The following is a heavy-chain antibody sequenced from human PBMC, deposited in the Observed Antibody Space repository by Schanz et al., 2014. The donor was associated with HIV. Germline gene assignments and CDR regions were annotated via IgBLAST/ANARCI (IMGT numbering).Heavy chain of an antibody. Sequence: QVQLRASGPGLVKPSQTLSLTCTVSGGSISTGGYYWSWIRQHPVKGLECIGYIYYSGSTYYNPSLKSRLIMSVDTSQNQFSLKLSSVTAADTAVYFCVGHQDYKWFDPWGQGTLVIVSS. CDR3: VGHQDYKWFDP. CDR2: IYYSGST. CDR1: GGSISTGGYY. V-gene: IGHV4-31*03. D-gene: IGHD2-15*01. J-gene: IGHJ5*02.